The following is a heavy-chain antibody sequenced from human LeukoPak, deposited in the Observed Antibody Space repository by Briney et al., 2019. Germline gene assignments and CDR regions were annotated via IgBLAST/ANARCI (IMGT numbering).Heavy chain of an antibody. J-gene: IGHJ4*02. CDR3: SRGLYRGYAYGPLE. CDR1: GFTFSRHA. Sequence: PGGSLRLSCAASGFTFSRHAMHWVRQAPGKGLEYISSISDNGGSTFYANSVKGRFTISRDNSNNMLYLQMGSLRVEDMAVYYCSRGLYRGYAYGPLEWGQGDLVTVSS. CDR2: ISDNGGST. V-gene: IGHV3-64*01. D-gene: IGHD5-18*01.